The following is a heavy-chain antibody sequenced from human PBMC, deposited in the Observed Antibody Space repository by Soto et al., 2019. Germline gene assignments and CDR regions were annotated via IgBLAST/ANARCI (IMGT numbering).Heavy chain of an antibody. V-gene: IGHV1-24*01. D-gene: IGHD5-12*01. Sequence: AASVKVSCKVSGYTLTGLSMHWVRQAPGKGLEWMGGFDPEDGETIYAQKFQGRVTMTEDTSTDTAYMELSSLRSEDTAVYYCATVVSGLSSPFDYWGQGTLVTVSS. CDR2: FDPEDGET. CDR3: ATVVSGLSSPFDY. J-gene: IGHJ4*02. CDR1: GYTLTGLS.